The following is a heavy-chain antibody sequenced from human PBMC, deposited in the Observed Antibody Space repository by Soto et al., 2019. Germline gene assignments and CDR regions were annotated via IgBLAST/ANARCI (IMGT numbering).Heavy chain of an antibody. J-gene: IGHJ4*02. D-gene: IGHD3-10*01. CDR2: ITSRGTYI. CDR3: ATAPTNFFGSGSHLAY. CDR1: GFTFINYS. V-gene: IGHV3-21*01. Sequence: EVQLVESGGGLVKPGGSLRLSCAASGFTFINYSMNWVRQAPGKGLEWVSSITSRGTYIYYGDSVKGRFTISRDNAKNSLFLQMNSLRAADTAVYYCATAPTNFFGSGSHLAYWGQGTLVPVSP.